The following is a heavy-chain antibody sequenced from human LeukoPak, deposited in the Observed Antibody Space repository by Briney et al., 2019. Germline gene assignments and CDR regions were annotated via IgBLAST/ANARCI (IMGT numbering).Heavy chain of an antibody. Sequence: GGSLRRSCAASGFTVSTNYMSWVRQAPGKGLEWVSVIYSGGSTYYADSVKGRFTISRHNSENTLYLQMNSLRAEDTAVYYCARGMTNPFDYWGQGTLVTVSS. CDR2: IYSGGST. CDR3: ARGMTNPFDY. D-gene: IGHD4-11*01. J-gene: IGHJ4*02. V-gene: IGHV3-53*04. CDR1: GFTVSTNY.